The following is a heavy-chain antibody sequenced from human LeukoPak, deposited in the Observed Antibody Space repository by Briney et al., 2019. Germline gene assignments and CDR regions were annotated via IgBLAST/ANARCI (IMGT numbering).Heavy chain of an antibody. CDR2: ISSSGSTI. Sequence: PGGSLRLSCAASGFTFSSYEMNWVRQAPGKGLEWVSYISSSGSTIYCADSVKGRFTISRDNAKNSLYLQMNSLRAEDTAVYYCARDYSGYLNGVAPWGQGTLVTVSS. J-gene: IGHJ5*02. CDR3: ARDYSGYLNGVAP. V-gene: IGHV3-48*03. D-gene: IGHD3-22*01. CDR1: GFTFSSYE.